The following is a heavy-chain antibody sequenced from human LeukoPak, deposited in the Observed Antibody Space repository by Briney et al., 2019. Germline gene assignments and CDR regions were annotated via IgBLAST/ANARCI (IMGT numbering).Heavy chain of an antibody. CDR3: ARAPYDYGDSDAFDI. CDR2: IYTSGST. D-gene: IGHD4-17*01. Sequence: SETLSLTCTVSGGSISSGSYYWSWIRQPAGKGLEWIGRIYTSGSTNYNPSLKSRVTMSVDTSKNQFSLKLSSVTAADTAVYYCARAPYDYGDSDAFDIWGQGTMVTVSS. CDR1: GGSISSGSYY. J-gene: IGHJ3*02. V-gene: IGHV4-61*02.